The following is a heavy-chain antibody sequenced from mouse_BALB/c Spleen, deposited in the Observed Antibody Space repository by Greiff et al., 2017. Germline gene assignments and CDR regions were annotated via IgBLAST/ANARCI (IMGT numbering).Heavy chain of an antibody. J-gene: IGHJ4*01. V-gene: IGHV3-2*02. CDR2: ISYSGST. Sequence: EVKLLESGPGLVKPSQSLSLTCTVTGYSITSDYAWNWIRQFPGNKLEWMGYISYSGSTSYNPSLKSRISITRDTSKNQFFLQLNSVTTEDTATYYCARFHYDGSLMDYWGQGTSVTVSS. CDR3: ARFHYDGSLMDY. D-gene: IGHD2-3*01. CDR1: GYSITSDYA.